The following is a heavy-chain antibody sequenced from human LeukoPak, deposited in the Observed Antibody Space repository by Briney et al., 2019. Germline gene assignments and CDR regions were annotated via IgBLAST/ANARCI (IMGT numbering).Heavy chain of an antibody. V-gene: IGHV3-11*04. CDR3: AREYSPYYYYYMDV. CDR2: ISSSGSTI. D-gene: IGHD4-11*01. Sequence: GGSLSLSCAASGLTFSDYYMSWIRKAPGKGLEWVPYISSSGSTIYYADSVKGRFTISRDNAKNSLYLQMNSLRAEDTAVYYCAREYSPYYYYYMDVWGKGTTVTVSS. J-gene: IGHJ6*03. CDR1: GLTFSDYY.